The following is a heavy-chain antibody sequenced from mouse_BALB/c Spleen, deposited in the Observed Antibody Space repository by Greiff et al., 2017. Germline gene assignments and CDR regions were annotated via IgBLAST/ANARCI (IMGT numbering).Heavy chain of an antibody. CDR2: IWGDGST. V-gene: IGHV2-6-7*01. Sequence: QVQLKQSGPGLVAPSQSLSITCTVSGFSLTGYGVNWVRQPPGKGLEWLGMIWGDGSTDYNSALKSRLSISKDNSKSQVFLKMNSLQTDDTARYYCARVGGYYAMDYWGQGTSVTVSS. CDR3: ARVGGYYAMDY. CDR1: GFSLTGYG. J-gene: IGHJ4*01.